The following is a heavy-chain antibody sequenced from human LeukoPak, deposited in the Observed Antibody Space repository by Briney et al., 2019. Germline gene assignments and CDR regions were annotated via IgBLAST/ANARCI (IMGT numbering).Heavy chain of an antibody. CDR1: GFTFDDYA. CDR2: ISWNSGGI. V-gene: IGHV3-9*01. D-gene: IGHD1-26*01. J-gene: IGHJ4*02. Sequence: GRSLRLSCAASGFTFDDYAMHWVRQAPGKGLEWVSGISWNSGGIGYADSVKGRFTISRDNAKNSLYLQMNSLRAEDTALYYCAKDNSGSYILDYWGQGTLVTVSS. CDR3: AKDNSGSYILDY.